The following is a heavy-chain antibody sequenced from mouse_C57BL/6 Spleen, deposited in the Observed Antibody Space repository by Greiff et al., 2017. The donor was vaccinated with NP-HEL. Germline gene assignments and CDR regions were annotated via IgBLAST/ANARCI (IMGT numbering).Heavy chain of an antibody. CDR3: ARKSFGAMDY. V-gene: IGHV1-82*01. CDR2: IYPGDGDT. Sequence: QVQLQQSGPELVKPGASVKISCTASGYAFSSSWMNWVKQRPGKGLEWIGRIYPGDGDTNYNGKFKGKATLTADKSSSTAYMQLSSLTSEDSAVYFCARKSFGAMDYWGQGTSVTVSS. D-gene: IGHD3-1*01. CDR1: GYAFSSSW. J-gene: IGHJ4*01.